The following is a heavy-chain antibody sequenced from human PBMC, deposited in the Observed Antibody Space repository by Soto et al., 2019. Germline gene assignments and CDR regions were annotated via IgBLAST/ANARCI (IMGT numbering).Heavy chain of an antibody. V-gene: IGHV3-30-3*01. CDR3: ARDRRPYSSSPIRWFVDV. D-gene: IGHD6-13*01. CDR2: ISYDGGHE. Sequence: GGSLRLSCAVSGFDFNDYAIQWVRQVPGKGLEWVAEISYDGGHEYYADSVKGPFTVSRDTSKNTVYLEMNSLRGEDTAIYSCARDRRPYSSSPIRWFVDVWGQGTTVTVSS. J-gene: IGHJ6*02. CDR1: GFDFNDYA.